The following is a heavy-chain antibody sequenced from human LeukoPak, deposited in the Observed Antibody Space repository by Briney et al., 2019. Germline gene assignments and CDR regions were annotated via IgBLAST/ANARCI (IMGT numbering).Heavy chain of an antibody. D-gene: IGHD6-13*01. J-gene: IGHJ6*03. V-gene: IGHV1-2*02. CDR2: INPNSGGT. CDR3: GRCIAAAGTYYYYYMDV. CDR1: GYTFTVYY. Sequence: ASVKVSCTASGYTFTVYYMHWVRQAPGQGLEWMGWINPNSGGTNYAQKFQGRVTMTRDTSISTAYMELSRLRSDDTAVYYCGRCIAAAGTYYYYYMDVWGKGTTVTVSS.